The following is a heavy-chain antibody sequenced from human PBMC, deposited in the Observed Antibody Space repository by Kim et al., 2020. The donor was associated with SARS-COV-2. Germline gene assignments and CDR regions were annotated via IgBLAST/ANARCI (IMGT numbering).Heavy chain of an antibody. CDR2: ISGSGGST. Sequence: GGSLRLSCAASGFTFSSYAMSWVRQAPGKGLEWVSAISGSGGSTYYADSVKGRFTISRDNSKNTLYLQMNSLRAEDTAVYYCAKGLRVFGVVISSFDYWGQGTLVTVSS. J-gene: IGHJ4*02. CDR3: AKGLRVFGVVISSFDY. V-gene: IGHV3-23*01. CDR1: GFTFSSYA. D-gene: IGHD3-3*01.